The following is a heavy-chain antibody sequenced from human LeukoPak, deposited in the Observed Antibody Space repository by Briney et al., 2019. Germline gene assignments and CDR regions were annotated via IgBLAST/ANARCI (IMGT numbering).Heavy chain of an antibody. CDR2: VYHDGSA. J-gene: IGHJ4*01. Sequence: SETLSLTCAVSGASIESHSWWSWVRQPPGKGLEWIGKVYHDGSANYKPSLKSRVTISADTSRNHFSLKLTSVTAADTAVYYCAYNRNFALDNWGRGTLVTVSS. CDR1: GASIESHSW. D-gene: IGHD1-14*01. V-gene: IGHV4/OR15-8*01. CDR3: AYNRNFALDN.